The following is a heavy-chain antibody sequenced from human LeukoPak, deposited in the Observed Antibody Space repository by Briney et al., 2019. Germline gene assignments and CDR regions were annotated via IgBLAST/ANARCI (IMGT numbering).Heavy chain of an antibody. J-gene: IGHJ4*02. CDR1: GYTFTSYD. CDR3: ARGSESFDY. V-gene: IGHV1-8*01. Sequence: VASVTVSFTASGYTFTSYDINWVRQATGQGLEWMGWMNPNSGNTGYAQKFQGRVTMTRNTSISTAYMELSSLRSEDTAVYYCARGSESFDYWGQGTLVTVSS. CDR2: MNPNSGNT.